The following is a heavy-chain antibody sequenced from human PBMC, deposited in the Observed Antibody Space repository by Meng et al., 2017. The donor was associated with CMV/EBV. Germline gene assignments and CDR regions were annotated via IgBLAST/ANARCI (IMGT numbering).Heavy chain of an antibody. CDR1: GFTVSSNY. D-gene: IGHD5-18*01. Sequence: GESLKISCAASGFTVSSNYMSWVRQAPGKGLEWVSVIYSGGSTYYADSVKGRFTISRDNSKNTLYLQVNSLRAEDTAVYYCASGTAMELGFDYWGQGTLVTVSS. CDR3: ASGTAMELGFDY. CDR2: IYSGGST. V-gene: IGHV3-53*01. J-gene: IGHJ4*02.